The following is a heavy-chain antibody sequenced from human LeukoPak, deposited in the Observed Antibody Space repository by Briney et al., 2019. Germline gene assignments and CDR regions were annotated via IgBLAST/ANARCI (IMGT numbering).Heavy chain of an antibody. D-gene: IGHD2-21*02. J-gene: IGHJ3*02. CDR1: GFTFSSYA. CDR2: ISGSGGST. Sequence: GGSLRLSCAASGFTFSSYAMSWVRQAPGKGLEWVSAISGSGGSTYYADSVKGRFTISRDNAKNSLYLQMNSLRAEDTAVYYCAREPPIVCGGDCYSWADDAFDIWGQGTMVTVSS. V-gene: IGHV3-23*01. CDR3: AREPPIVCGGDCYSWADDAFDI.